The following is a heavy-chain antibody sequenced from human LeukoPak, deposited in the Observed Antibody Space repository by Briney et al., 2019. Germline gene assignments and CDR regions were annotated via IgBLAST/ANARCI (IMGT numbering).Heavy chain of an antibody. V-gene: IGHV1-18*01. J-gene: IGHJ4*02. D-gene: IGHD3-9*01. CDR1: GYTFTSYG. CDR2: ISAYNGNT. Sequence: ASVKVSCKASGYTFTSYGISWERQAPGQGLEWMGWISAYNGNTNYAQKLQGRVTMTTDTSTSTAYMELRSLRSDDTAVYYCARTSVRYFDWLTPPYFDYWGQGTLVTVSS. CDR3: ARTSVRYFDWLTPPYFDY.